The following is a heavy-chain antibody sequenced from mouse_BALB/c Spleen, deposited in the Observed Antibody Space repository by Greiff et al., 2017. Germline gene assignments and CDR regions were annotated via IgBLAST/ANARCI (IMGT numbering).Heavy chain of an antibody. J-gene: IGHJ4*01. CDR2: ISSGGST. CDR3: ARAPDGYYRGDY. CDR1: GFTFSSYA. D-gene: IGHD2-3*01. V-gene: IGHV5-6-5*01. Sequence: EVQLVESGGGLVKPGGSLKLSCAASGFTFSSYAMSWVRQTPEKRLEWVASISSGGSTYYPDSVKGRFTISRDNARNILYLQMSSLRYEDTAMYYCARAPDGYYRGDYWGQGTSVTVSS.